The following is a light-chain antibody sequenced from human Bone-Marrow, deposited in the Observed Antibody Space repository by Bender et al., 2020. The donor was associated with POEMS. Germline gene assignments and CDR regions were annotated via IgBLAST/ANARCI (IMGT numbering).Light chain of an antibody. J-gene: IGLJ2*01. CDR3: SSFGGSNHGV. Sequence: QSVLTQPPSASGSPGQSVTISCTGTSSDVGGYNYVSWYQQHPGKAPKLMIYQVTRRPSGVPDRFSCSKSGNTASLTGSGLQAEDEADYYCSSFGGSNHGVLGGGTELTVL. V-gene: IGLV2-8*01. CDR2: QVT. CDR1: SSDVGGYNY.